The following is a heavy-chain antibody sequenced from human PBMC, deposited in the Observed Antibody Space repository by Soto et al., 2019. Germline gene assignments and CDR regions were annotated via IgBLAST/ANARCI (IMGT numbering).Heavy chain of an antibody. CDR2: IYWDDDK. Sequence: QITLKESGPTLVKPTQTLTLTCTFSGFSLSTSGVGVGWIRQPPGKALEWLALIYWDDDKRYSPSLKSRLTITKDHSKNQVVLTMTNMDPVDTATYYCAHRRGDYDFWSGYYNFDYWGQGTLVTVSS. CDR1: GFSLSTSGVG. V-gene: IGHV2-5*02. CDR3: AHRRGDYDFWSGYYNFDY. J-gene: IGHJ4*02. D-gene: IGHD3-3*01.